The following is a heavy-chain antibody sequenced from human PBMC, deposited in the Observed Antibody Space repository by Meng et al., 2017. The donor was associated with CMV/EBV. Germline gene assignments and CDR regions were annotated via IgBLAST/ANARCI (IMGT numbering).Heavy chain of an antibody. CDR1: GFTFSGSA. Sequence: GGSLRLSCAASGFTFSGSAMHWVRQASGKGLEWVGRIRSKANSYATAYAASVKGRFTISRDDSKNTVYLQMNSLKTEDTAGYYCTRRLMSRGGLIDYWGQGTLVTVSS. V-gene: IGHV3-73*01. J-gene: IGHJ4*02. CDR2: IRSKANSYAT. D-gene: IGHD5/OR15-5a*01. CDR3: TRRLMSRGGLIDY.